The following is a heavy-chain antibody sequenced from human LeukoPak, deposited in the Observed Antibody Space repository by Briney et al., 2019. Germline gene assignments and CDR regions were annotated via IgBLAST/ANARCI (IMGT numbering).Heavy chain of an antibody. CDR2: IYYSGST. Sequence: SETLSLTCTVSGGSISSGSYYWSWIRQPAGKGLEWIGYIYYSGSTNYNPSLKSRVTISVDTSKNQFSLKLSSVTAADTAVYYCARYVWGSYPTFEDYWGQGTLVTVSS. CDR3: ARYVWGSYPTFEDY. V-gene: IGHV4-61*10. D-gene: IGHD3-16*02. J-gene: IGHJ4*02. CDR1: GGSISSGSYY.